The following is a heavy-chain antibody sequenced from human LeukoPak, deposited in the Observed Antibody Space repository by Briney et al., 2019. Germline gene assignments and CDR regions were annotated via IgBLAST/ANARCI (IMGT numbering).Heavy chain of an antibody. V-gene: IGHV4-59*01. CDR3: ASHCSSTSCYGMDV. CDR2: IYYSGST. Sequence: SETLSLTCTVSGDSISSYYWSWIRQPPGKGLEWIGYIYYSGSTIYNPSLKSRVTISVDTSKNQFSLKLSSVTAADTAVYYCASHCSSTSCYGMDVWGQGTTVTVSS. CDR1: GDSISSYY. D-gene: IGHD2-2*01. J-gene: IGHJ6*02.